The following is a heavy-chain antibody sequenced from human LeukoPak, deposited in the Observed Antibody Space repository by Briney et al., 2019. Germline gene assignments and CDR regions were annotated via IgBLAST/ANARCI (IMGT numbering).Heavy chain of an antibody. D-gene: IGHD2-2*01. Sequence: SETLSLTCTVSGYSISSGYYWGWIRQPPGKGLEWIGSIYYSGSTYYNPSLKSRVTISVDTSKNQFSLKLSSVTAADTAVYYCARPGYCSSTSCYVLAFDIWGQGTMVTVSS. V-gene: IGHV4-38-2*02. CDR2: IYYSGST. J-gene: IGHJ3*02. CDR3: ARPGYCSSTSCYVLAFDI. CDR1: GYSISSGYY.